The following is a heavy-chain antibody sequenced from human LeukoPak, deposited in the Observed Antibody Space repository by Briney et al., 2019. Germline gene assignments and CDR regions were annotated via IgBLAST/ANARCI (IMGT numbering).Heavy chain of an antibody. CDR2: IYTRGST. CDR3: ARGRYCSADICSGGDAFDI. J-gene: IGHJ3*02. V-gene: IGHV4-4*07. Sequence: KTSETLSLTCTVSGGSINNYYWSWIQQPAGKGLEWIGRIYTRGSTNYNPSLKSRVTMSVDTSKNQFSLKLSSVTAADTAVYYCARGRYCSADICSGGDAFDIWGQGTMVSVSS. D-gene: IGHD2-15*01. CDR1: GGSINNYY.